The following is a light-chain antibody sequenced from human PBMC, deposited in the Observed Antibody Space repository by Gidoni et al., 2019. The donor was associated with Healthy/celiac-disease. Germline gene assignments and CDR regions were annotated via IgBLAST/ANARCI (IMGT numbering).Light chain of an antibody. CDR3: QQYGSSPLT. CDR2: GAS. V-gene: IGKV3-20*01. Sequence: QSVSSSYLAWYQQKPGQAPRLLIYGASSRATGIPDRFSGSGSGTDFTLTISRLEPEEFAVYYCQQYGSSPLTFGGXTKVEIK. CDR1: QSVSSSY. J-gene: IGKJ4*01.